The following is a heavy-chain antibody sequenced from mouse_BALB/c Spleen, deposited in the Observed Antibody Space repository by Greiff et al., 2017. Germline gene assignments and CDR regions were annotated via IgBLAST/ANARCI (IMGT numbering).Heavy chain of an antibody. CDR1: GFTFSSFG. J-gene: IGHJ3*01. CDR3: ARGRIYDGYYGFAY. V-gene: IGHV5-17*02. Sequence: EVKLVESGGGLVQPGGSRKLSCAASGFTFSSFGMHWVRQAPEKGLEWVAYISSGSSTIYYADTVKGRFTISRDNPKNTLFLQMTSLRSEDTAMYYCARGRIYDGYYGFAYWGQGTLVTVSA. CDR2: ISSGSSTI. D-gene: IGHD2-3*01.